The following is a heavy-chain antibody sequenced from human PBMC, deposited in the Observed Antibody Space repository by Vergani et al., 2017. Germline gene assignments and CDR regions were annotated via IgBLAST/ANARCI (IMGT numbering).Heavy chain of an antibody. J-gene: IGHJ3*02. CDR2: VFHSGSA. D-gene: IGHD3-16*01. CDR1: GYSISRGYY. V-gene: IGHV4-38-2*02. Sequence: QVQLQESGPGLVKPSETLSLTCSVSGYSISRGYYWVWIRQPPGKGLEWIATVFHSGSAYYNPSLRRRVTISVETSKNQFPLRLTTLTAADTAVYYCARQFWVSQGVGAFETWGRGTEVSVSS. CDR3: ARQFWVSQGVGAFET.